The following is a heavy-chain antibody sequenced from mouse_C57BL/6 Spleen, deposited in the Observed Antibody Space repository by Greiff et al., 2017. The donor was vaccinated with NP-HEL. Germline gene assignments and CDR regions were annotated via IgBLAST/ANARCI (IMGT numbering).Heavy chain of an antibody. CDR3: ARRLGVGGNYFDY. V-gene: IGHV5-17*01. D-gene: IGHD4-1*01. J-gene: IGHJ2*01. Sequence: EVMLVESGGGLVKPGGSLKLSCAASGFTFSDYGMHWVRQAPEKGLEWVAYISSGSSTIYYADTVKGRFTISRDNAKNTLFLQMTSLRSEDTAMYYCARRLGVGGNYFDYWGQGTTLTVSS. CDR1: GFTFSDYG. CDR2: ISSGSSTI.